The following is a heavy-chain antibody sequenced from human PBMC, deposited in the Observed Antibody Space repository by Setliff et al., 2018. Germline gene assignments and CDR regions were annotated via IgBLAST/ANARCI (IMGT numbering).Heavy chain of an antibody. CDR1: GFTFSSYA. Sequence: LRLSCAASGFTFSSYAMSWVRQAPGKGLEWVSGLSGTGGITYYADSVMGRFSISRDNSKNTLSLQMNSLRAEDTAVYYCVKDRGTNWSEGFDSWGQGTLVTVSS. CDR2: LSGTGGIT. V-gene: IGHV3-23*01. J-gene: IGHJ4*02. CDR3: VKDRGTNWSEGFDS. D-gene: IGHD7-27*01.